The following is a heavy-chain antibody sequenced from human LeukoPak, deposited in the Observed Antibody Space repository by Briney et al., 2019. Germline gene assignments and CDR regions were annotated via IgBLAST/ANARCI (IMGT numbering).Heavy chain of an antibody. CDR3: AGGAAAGLYYYYMDV. CDR2: VNRDGSEK. V-gene: IGHV3-7*01. J-gene: IGHJ6*03. D-gene: IGHD6-13*01. Sequence: GGSLRLSCSASGFIFSSYSVRWVRQAPGEWLGWVANVNRDGSEKFYVDYVKGPLTISRDNAKDSLFLQMNSLRADDTAVYYCAGGAAAGLYYYYMDVWGKGTTVTVSS. CDR1: GFIFSSYS.